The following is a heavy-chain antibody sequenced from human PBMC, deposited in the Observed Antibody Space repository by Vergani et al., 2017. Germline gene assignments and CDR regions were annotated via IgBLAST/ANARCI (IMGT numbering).Heavy chain of an antibody. J-gene: IGHJ5*02. D-gene: IGHD3-10*01. CDR3: GRVADFYGLGSRLLDL. CDR2: IFPSGNS. V-gene: IGHV4-30-2*01. Sequence: QLQLQESGSGLVKPSQTLSLTCAVSGDSITNGGFSWNWIRQPPGKGPEWIGYIFPSGNSDYNPSLKNRVSISLDKSKNLFSLKLNSVTAADTAVYYCGRVADFYGLGSRLLDLWGQGILVTVSS. CDR1: GDSITNGGFS.